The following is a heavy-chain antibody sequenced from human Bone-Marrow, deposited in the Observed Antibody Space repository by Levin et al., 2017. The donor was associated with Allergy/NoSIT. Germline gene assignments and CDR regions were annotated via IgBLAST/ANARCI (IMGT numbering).Heavy chain of an antibody. J-gene: IGHJ4*02. V-gene: IGHV7-4-1*02. D-gene: IGHD3-16*02. CDR3: ARDPSDYIWGSYRAKGYYFDY. CDR2: INTNTGNP. CDR1: GYTFTSYA. Sequence: ASVKVSCKASGYTFTSYAMNWVRQAPGQGLEWMGWINTNTGNPTYAQGFTGRFVFSLDTSVSTAYLQISSLKAEDTAVYYCARDPSDYIWGSYRAKGYYFDYWGQGTLVTVSS.